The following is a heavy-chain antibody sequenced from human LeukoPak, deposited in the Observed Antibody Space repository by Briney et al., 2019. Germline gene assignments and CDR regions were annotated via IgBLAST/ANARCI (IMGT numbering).Heavy chain of an antibody. CDR3: ARETGNPAGAFDI. J-gene: IGHJ3*02. Sequence: SETLSLTCTVSGGSISSYYWSWIRQPPGKGLEWIGYIYYSGSTNYNPSLKSRVTISVDTSKNQFSLKLSSVTAADTAVYYCARETGNPAGAFDIWGQGTMVTVSS. CDR2: IYYSGST. D-gene: IGHD3-9*01. CDR1: GGSISSYY. V-gene: IGHV4-59*01.